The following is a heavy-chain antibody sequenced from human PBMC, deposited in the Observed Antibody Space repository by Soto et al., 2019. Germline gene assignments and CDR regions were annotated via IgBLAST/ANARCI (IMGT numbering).Heavy chain of an antibody. J-gene: IGHJ4*02. V-gene: IGHV3-48*02. CDR2: ISSSSSTI. D-gene: IGHD3-9*01. CDR3: ARDRHILTGYGHEPSY. Sequence: PGGSLRLSCAASGFTFSSYSMNWVRQAPGKGLEWVSYISSSSSTIYYADSVKGRFTISRDNAKNSLYLQMNSLRDEDTAVYYCARDRHILTGYGHEPSYWGQGTLVTVSS. CDR1: GFTFSSYS.